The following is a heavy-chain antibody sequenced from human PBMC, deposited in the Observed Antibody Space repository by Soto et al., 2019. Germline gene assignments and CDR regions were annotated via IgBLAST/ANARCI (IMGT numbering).Heavy chain of an antibody. J-gene: IGHJ2*01. Sequence: QDQLVQSGAEVKKPGSSVKVSCKASGGTFSSHTFSWVRQAPGQGLEWMGRIIPALGTATYGQKFQGRVTITADESATTVYMELNSLRSEDTAVYYCARPDFGAYCYFDLWGRRNVVTVSS. CDR3: ARPDFGAYCYFDL. CDR2: IIPALGTA. CDR1: GGTFSSHT. V-gene: IGHV1-69*08. D-gene: IGHD4-17*01.